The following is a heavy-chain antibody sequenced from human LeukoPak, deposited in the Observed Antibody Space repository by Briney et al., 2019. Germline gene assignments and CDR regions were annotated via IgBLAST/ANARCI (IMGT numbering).Heavy chain of an antibody. CDR3: ATSSIAAKAIDY. CDR2: INHSGST. Sequence: PGGSLRLSCAASGFTLRNYAMSWIRQPPGKGLEWIGEINHSGSTNYNPSLKSRVTISVDTSKNQFSLKLSSVTAADTAVYYCATSSIAAKAIDYWGQGTLVTVSS. V-gene: IGHV4-34*08. J-gene: IGHJ4*02. D-gene: IGHD6-13*01. CDR1: GFTLRNYA.